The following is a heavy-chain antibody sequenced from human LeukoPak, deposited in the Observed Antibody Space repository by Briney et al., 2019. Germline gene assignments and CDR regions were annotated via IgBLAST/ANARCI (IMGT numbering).Heavy chain of an antibody. CDR3: AKGHSGSYNHPVDY. Sequence: GGSLRLSCAASGFTFTSGFTFSDHYMDWVRQAPGKGLEWVSAISGSGGSTYYADSVKGRFTISRDNSKNTLYLQMNSLRAEDTAVYYCAKGHSGSYNHPVDYWGQGTLVTVSS. D-gene: IGHD1-26*01. J-gene: IGHJ4*02. V-gene: IGHV3-23*01. CDR1: GFTFSDHY. CDR2: ISGSGGST.